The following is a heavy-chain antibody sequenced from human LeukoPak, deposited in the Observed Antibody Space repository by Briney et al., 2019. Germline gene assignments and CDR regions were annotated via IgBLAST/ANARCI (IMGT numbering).Heavy chain of an antibody. J-gene: IGHJ5*02. Sequence: SVKVSCKASGGSFTSSTFSWVRQAPGQGLEWMGRILPILGIVNYAEKFQGRASITADKSTSTVYMGLSSLRSEDTAVYYCEREETAKALGWFDPWGQGTPVTVSS. D-gene: IGHD5-24*01. V-gene: IGHV1-69*04. CDR1: GGSFTSST. CDR2: ILPILGIV. CDR3: EREETAKALGWFDP.